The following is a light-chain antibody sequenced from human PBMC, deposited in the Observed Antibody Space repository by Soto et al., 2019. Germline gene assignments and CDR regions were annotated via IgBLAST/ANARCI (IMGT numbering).Light chain of an antibody. CDR3: QQSYSTLWT. V-gene: IGKV3-20*01. CDR2: GAS. CDR1: QSVSSSY. Sequence: EIVLTQSPGTLSLSPGERATLSCRASQSVSSSYLAWYQQKPGQAPRLLIYGASSRATGIPDRFSGSGSGTDFTLTISRLEPEDFATYYCQQSYSTLWTFGQGTKVEIK. J-gene: IGKJ1*01.